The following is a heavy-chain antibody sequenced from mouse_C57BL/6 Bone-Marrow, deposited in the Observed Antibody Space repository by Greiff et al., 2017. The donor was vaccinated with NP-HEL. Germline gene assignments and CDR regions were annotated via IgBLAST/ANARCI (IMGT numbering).Heavy chain of an antibody. CDR2: IYPGDGDT. CDR3: ARGGWLPAWFAY. Sequence: VQLQQSGAELVKPGASVKISCKASGYAFSSYWMNWVKQRPGKGLEWIGQIYPGDGDTNYNGKFKGKATLTADKSSSTAYMQLSSLTSEDSAVYFCARGGWLPAWFAYWGQGTLVTVSA. CDR1: GYAFSSYW. D-gene: IGHD2-2*01. V-gene: IGHV1-80*01. J-gene: IGHJ3*01.